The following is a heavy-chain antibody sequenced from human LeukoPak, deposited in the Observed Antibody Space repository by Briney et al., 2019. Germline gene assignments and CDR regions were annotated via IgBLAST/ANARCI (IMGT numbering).Heavy chain of an antibody. CDR2: IKHDGSEK. Sequence: GGSLRLSCAPSGFTFSSYWMSWVRQAPGKGLEWVANIKHDGSEKYYVDSVKGRFTISRDNAKNSLYLQMNSLRAEDTAVYYCAGKAYGLDVWGKGTTATVSS. CDR3: AGKAYGLDV. V-gene: IGHV3-7*03. J-gene: IGHJ6*04. CDR1: GFTFSSYW.